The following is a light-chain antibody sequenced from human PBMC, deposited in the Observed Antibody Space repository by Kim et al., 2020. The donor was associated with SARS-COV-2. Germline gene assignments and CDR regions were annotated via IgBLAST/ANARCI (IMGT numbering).Light chain of an antibody. J-gene: IGKJ1*01. Sequence: EIVMTQSPVTLSVSPGERATLSCRASQSVSNNLAWYQQKPGQAPRLLISGASTRATGIPARFSGSGSGTEFTLTISSLQSEDFAVYYCQQYNNWPPWTFGQGTKVDIK. CDR3: QQYNNWPPWT. V-gene: IGKV3-15*01. CDR2: GAS. CDR1: QSVSNN.